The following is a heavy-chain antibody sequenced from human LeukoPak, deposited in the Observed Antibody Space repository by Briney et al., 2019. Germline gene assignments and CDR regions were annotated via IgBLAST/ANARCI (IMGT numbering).Heavy chain of an antibody. CDR1: GGTFSSYA. J-gene: IGHJ3*02. Sequence: ASVKVSCKASGGTFSSYAISWVRQAPGQGLEWMGGIIPIFGTANYAQKFQGRVTITTDESTSTAYMELSSLRSEDTAVYYCARSGDRETIYGAFDIWGQGTMVTVSS. D-gene: IGHD3-3*01. V-gene: IGHV1-69*05. CDR3: ARSGDRETIYGAFDI. CDR2: IIPIFGTA.